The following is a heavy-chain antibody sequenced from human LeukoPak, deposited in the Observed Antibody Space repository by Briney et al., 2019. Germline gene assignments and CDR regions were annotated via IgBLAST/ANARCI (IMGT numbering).Heavy chain of an antibody. J-gene: IGHJ4*02. Sequence: GGSLRLSCAASGFTFSSYGMHWVRQAPGKGLEWVAVIRYDGSNKYYADSVKGRFTISRDNSKNTLYLQMNSLRAEDTAVYYCAKQTITMVRGVVGEGLDYWGQGTLVTVSS. V-gene: IGHV3-33*06. D-gene: IGHD3-10*01. CDR3: AKQTITMVRGVVGEGLDY. CDR1: GFTFSSYG. CDR2: IRYDGSNK.